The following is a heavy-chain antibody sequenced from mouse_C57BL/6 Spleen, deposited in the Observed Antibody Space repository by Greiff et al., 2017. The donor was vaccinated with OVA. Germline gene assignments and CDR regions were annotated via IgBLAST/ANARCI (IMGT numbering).Heavy chain of an antibody. CDR3: ARPNYGRGYAMDY. Sequence: EVHLVESGGGLVKPGGSLKLSCAASGFTFSDYGMHWVRQAPEKGLEWVAYISSGSSTIYYADTVKGRFTISRDNAKNTLFLQMTSLRSEDTAMYYCARPNYGRGYAMDYWSQGTSVTVSS. V-gene: IGHV5-17*01. D-gene: IGHD1-1*01. J-gene: IGHJ4*01. CDR2: ISSGSSTI. CDR1: GFTFSDYG.